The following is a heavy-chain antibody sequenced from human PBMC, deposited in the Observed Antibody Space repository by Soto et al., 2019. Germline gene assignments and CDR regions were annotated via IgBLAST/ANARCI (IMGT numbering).Heavy chain of an antibody. J-gene: IGHJ5*02. CDR2: IIPIFGTA. CDR1: GGTFNNYA. Sequence: ASVKVSCKASGGTFNNYALSWVRQAPGQGLEWMGGIIPIFGTANYAQKFQGRVTITADESTSTAYMELSSLRSEDTAVYYCARRRYYDSSGFWFDHWGQGTLVTVSS. D-gene: IGHD3-22*01. V-gene: IGHV1-69*13. CDR3: ARRRYYDSSGFWFDH.